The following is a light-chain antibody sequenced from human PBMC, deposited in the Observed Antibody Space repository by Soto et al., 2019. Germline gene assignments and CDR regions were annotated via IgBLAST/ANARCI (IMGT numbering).Light chain of an antibody. V-gene: IGLV2-14*01. CDR2: DVS. J-gene: IGLJ2*01. Sequence: QSALTQSASVSGSPGQSITISCTGTSSDVGGYNYVSWYQQHPGKAPKLMIYDVSNRPSGVSNRFSGSKSGNTASLTIPGLQAEDEADYYCSSYTSSVSVVFGGGTKLTVL. CDR3: SSYTSSVSVV. CDR1: SSDVGGYNY.